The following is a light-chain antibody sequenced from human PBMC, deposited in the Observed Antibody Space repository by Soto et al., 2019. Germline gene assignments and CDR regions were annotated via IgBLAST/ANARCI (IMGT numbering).Light chain of an antibody. Sequence: EIVLTQSPGTLSLSPGERATLSCRASQSITRSYIAWYQQKPGQAPRLLIYDASSRATGIPDRFGGSGSGTDFTLTISRLEPEDFAVYYCQHYSSSPETFGQGTKVDIK. V-gene: IGKV3-20*01. CDR3: QHYSSSPET. J-gene: IGKJ1*01. CDR2: DAS. CDR1: QSITRSY.